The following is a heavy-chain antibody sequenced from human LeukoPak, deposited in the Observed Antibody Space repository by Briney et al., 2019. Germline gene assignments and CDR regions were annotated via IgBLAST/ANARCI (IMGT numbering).Heavy chain of an antibody. J-gene: IGHJ5*02. V-gene: IGHV4-34*01. CDR1: GGSFSGYY. CDR3: ARGSGFDP. Sequence: PSETLSLTCAVYGGSFSGYYWSWIRQPLGKGLEWIGEINHSGSTNYNPSLKSRVTISVDTSKNQFSLKLSSVTAADTAVYYCARGSGFDPWGQGTLVTVSS. D-gene: IGHD6-25*01. CDR2: INHSGST.